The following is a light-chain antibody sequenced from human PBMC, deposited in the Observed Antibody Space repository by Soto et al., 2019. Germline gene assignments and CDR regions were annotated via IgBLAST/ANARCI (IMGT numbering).Light chain of an antibody. V-gene: IGKV3-15*01. CDR3: QQYNNWPPP. CDR1: QSVSSSY. Sequence: TPGPATLDLSPGRGATNACRASQSVSSSYLAWYQQKPGQAPRLLLYGASTRATGIPARFSGSGSGTDFTLTISSLQSEDSAVYYCQQYNNWPPPFGQGTRLEIK. J-gene: IGKJ5*01. CDR2: GAS.